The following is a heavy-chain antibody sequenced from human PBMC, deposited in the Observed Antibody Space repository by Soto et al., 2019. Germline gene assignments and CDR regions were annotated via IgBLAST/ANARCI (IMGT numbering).Heavy chain of an antibody. CDR1: GDTLSELS. V-gene: IGHV1-24*01. J-gene: IGHJ4*02. CDR3: AAPYTTGFQAYDF. CDR2: FDPEDGET. Sequence: QVQLVQSGAEVKKPGASVKVSCKVSGDTLSELSMYWVRQAPGKGLEWMGGFDPEDGETVYAQKFQGRVTMTDDTXTDTAYMELSSLRSEDTAVYYCAAPYTTGFQAYDFWGQGTLVTVSS. D-gene: IGHD3-3*01.